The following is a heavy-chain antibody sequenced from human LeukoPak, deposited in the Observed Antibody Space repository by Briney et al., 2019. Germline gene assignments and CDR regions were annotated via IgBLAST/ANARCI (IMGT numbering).Heavy chain of an antibody. V-gene: IGHV3-33*01. CDR1: GFTFSSYG. D-gene: IGHD2-8*02. CDR2: IWYDGSNK. CDR3: ARDYLVWYFDL. Sequence: GGSPRLSCAASGFTFSSYGMHWVRQAPGKGLEWVAVIWYDGSNKYYADSVKGRFTISRDNSKNTLYLQMNSLRAEDTAVYYCARDYLVWYFDLWGRGTLVTVSS. J-gene: IGHJ2*01.